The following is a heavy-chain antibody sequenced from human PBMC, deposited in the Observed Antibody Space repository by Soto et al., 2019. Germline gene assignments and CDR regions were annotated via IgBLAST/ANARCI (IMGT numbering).Heavy chain of an antibody. D-gene: IGHD4-17*01. CDR3: ATMGTPVTGLYYFDY. CDR2: ISYSGTA. CDR1: GGSMSSGIYY. Sequence: QVQLQESGPGPVKPSQTLSLTCTVSGGSMSSGIYYWSWIRQPPGKGLEWIAFISYSGTAHYSASLRSRVSISVDTPKNQFSLDLSSVTAADTAVYYCATMGTPVTGLYYFDYWGQGTLVTVSS. J-gene: IGHJ4*02. V-gene: IGHV4-30-4*01.